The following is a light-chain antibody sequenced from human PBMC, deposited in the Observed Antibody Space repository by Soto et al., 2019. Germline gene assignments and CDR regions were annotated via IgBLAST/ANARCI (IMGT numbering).Light chain of an antibody. J-gene: IGKJ1*01. CDR3: QQYNKWPPWT. V-gene: IGKV3-15*01. Sequence: SQSVSIDLAWYQQKPGRAPRLLIYGASTRATGIPARFSGSGSGTEFTLAISSLQSEDFAVYYCQQYNKWPPWTFGQGTKVDIK. CDR1: QSVSID. CDR2: GAS.